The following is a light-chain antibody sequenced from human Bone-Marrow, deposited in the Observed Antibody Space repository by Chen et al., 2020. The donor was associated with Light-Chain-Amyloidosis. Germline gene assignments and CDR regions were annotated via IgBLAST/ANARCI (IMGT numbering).Light chain of an antibody. CDR1: SGSIATNY. Sequence: NFMLTQPHSVSESPGKTVIISCTRSSGSIATNYVQWYQQRPGSSPTTVIYEDDQRPTGVPDRFSVSIDRSSNSASLTISGLKPEDDADYYFHSYQGSSQGVFGGGTKLPVL. CDR2: EDD. CDR3: HSYQGSSQGV. J-gene: IGLJ3*02. V-gene: IGLV6-57*01.